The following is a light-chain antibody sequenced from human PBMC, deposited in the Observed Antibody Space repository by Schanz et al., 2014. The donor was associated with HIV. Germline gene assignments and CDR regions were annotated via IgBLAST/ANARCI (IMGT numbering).Light chain of an antibody. CDR1: QSVSDNY. CDR3: QQYSRSPRT. V-gene: IGKV3-20*01. CDR2: SAS. Sequence: EIVLTQSPATLSLSPGERATLSCRASQSVSDNYLAWYQQRPGQAPRLLIYSASRRANGIPDRFSGSGSGTDFTLTISGLEPEDFAVYYCQQYSRSPRTFGQGTKVEIK. J-gene: IGKJ1*01.